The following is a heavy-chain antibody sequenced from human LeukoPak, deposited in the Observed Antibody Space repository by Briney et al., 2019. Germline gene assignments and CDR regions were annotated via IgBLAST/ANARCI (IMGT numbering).Heavy chain of an antibody. Sequence: PSETLSLTCTVSGGSISSGGYYWSWIRQHPGKGLEWIGYIYYSGSTYYNPSLKSRVTISVDTSKNQFSLKLSSVTAADTAVYYCAAVVAATRWFDYWAREPWSPSPQ. CDR3: AAVVAATRWFDY. V-gene: IGHV4-31*03. CDR2: IYYSGST. J-gene: IGHJ4*02. CDR1: GGSISSGGYY. D-gene: IGHD2-15*01.